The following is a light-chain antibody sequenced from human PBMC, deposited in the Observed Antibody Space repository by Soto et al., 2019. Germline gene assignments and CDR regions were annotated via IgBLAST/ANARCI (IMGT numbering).Light chain of an antibody. CDR2: STD. Sequence: QSVLTQPPSASGTPGQRVTISASGSSSNIGSNTVTWYQQLPGTAPKLLIYSTDERPSGVPDRFSGSKSGTSASLAISGLQSEDEADYYCATWDDSRNAYVFGPGTKV. V-gene: IGLV1-44*01. J-gene: IGLJ1*01. CDR1: SSNIGSNT. CDR3: ATWDDSRNAYV.